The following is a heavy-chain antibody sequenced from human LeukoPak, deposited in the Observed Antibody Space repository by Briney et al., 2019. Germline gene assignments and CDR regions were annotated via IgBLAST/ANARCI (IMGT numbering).Heavy chain of an antibody. CDR1: SGSISSGYY. CDR2: IYHSGST. V-gene: IGHV4-38-2*02. Sequence: SETLSLTCTVSSGSISSGYYWGWIRQPPGKGLEWIGSIYHSGSTYYNPSLKSRVTISVDTSNNQFSLKLSSVTAADTAVYYCARGLIAAAGTQDDAFDIWGQGTMVTVSS. D-gene: IGHD6-13*01. CDR3: ARGLIAAAGTQDDAFDI. J-gene: IGHJ3*02.